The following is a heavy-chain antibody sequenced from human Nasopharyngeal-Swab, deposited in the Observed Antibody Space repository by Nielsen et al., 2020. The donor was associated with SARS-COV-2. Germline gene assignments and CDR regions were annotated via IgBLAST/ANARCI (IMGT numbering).Heavy chain of an antibody. D-gene: IGHD3-22*01. CDR3: ANGAGYDSSQLSGY. Sequence: GGSLRLSCAASGFTFDDYAMHWVRQAPGKGLEWVSGISWNSGSIGYADSVKGRFTISRDSAKNSLYLQMNSLRAEDTALYYCANGAGYDSSQLSGYWGQGTLVTVSS. J-gene: IGHJ4*02. CDR2: ISWNSGSI. V-gene: IGHV3-9*01. CDR1: GFTFDDYA.